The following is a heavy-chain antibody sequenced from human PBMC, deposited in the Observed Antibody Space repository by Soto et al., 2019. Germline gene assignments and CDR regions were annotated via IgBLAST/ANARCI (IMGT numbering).Heavy chain of an antibody. V-gene: IGHV3-20*04. D-gene: IGHD3-16*01. CDR3: AKDRTRGVAFDP. CDR2: INWNGGST. CDR1: GFTFDDYA. Sequence: PVGSLRLSCAASGFTFDDYAMSWVRQAPGKGLEWVSGINWNGGSTGYADSVKGRFTISRDNSKNTLYLQMNSLRAEDTAVYYCAKDRTRGVAFDPWGQGTLVTVSS. J-gene: IGHJ5*02.